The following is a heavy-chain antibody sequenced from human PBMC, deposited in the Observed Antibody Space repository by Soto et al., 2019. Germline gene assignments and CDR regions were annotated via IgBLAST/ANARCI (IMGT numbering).Heavy chain of an antibody. CDR2: ISSSSTTI. D-gene: IGHD5-18*01. V-gene: IGHV3-48*02. Sequence: EVQLVEFGGGLVQPGGSLRLSCAASGFTFSTFGMNWVRQAPGKGLEWVSYISSSSTTIYYADSVKGRFTISRDNAKNSLYLQMNSLRDEDTAVYYCASRYSYGYEFDYWGQGTLVTVSS. J-gene: IGHJ4*02. CDR3: ASRYSYGYEFDY. CDR1: GFTFSTFG.